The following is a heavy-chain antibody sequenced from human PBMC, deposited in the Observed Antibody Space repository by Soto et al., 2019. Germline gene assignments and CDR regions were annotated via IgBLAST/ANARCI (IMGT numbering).Heavy chain of an antibody. J-gene: IGHJ3*02. D-gene: IGHD5-12*01. Sequence: GGSLRLSCAASGFTFSNAWMSWVRQAPGKGLEWVGRIKSKTDGGTTDYAAPVKGRFTISRDDSKNTLYLQMNSLKTEDTAVYYGTTPDRGYSGYDAFDIWGQGTMVTVSS. V-gene: IGHV3-15*01. CDR1: GFTFSNAW. CDR3: TTPDRGYSGYDAFDI. CDR2: IKSKTDGGTT.